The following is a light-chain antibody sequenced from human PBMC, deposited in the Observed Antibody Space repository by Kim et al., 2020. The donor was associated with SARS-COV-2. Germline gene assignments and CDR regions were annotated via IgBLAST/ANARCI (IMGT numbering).Light chain of an antibody. V-gene: IGKV3-20*01. Sequence: PPGEGAPLSRRASQSVRSNYLSWYQQKPGQAPSLLIYTASSRATVIPDRFSGSGSGTYFSLTLCRLEPGDFGVYYCQQYGDPARTFGQGTKVDIK. CDR1: QSVRSNY. CDR3: QQYGDPART. CDR2: TAS. J-gene: IGKJ1*01.